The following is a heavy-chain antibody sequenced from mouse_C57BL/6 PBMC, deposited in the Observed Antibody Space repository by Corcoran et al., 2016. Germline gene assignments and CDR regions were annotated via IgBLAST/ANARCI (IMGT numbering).Heavy chain of an antibody. Sequence: QIQLVQSGPELKKPGETVKISCKASGYTFTTYGVSWVKQAPGKGLKWMGWINTYSGVPTYADDFKGRFAFSLETSASTAYLQINNLKNEDTATYFCARGSYGVLYWYVDVWGTGTTVTVSS. V-gene: IGHV9-3*01. J-gene: IGHJ1*03. CDR3: ARGSYGVLYWYVDV. D-gene: IGHD6-1*01. CDR2: INTYSGVP. CDR1: GYTFTTYG.